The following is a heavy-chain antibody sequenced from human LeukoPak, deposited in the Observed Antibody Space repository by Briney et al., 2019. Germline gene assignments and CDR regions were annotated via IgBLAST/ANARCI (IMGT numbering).Heavy chain of an antibody. D-gene: IGHD3-16*02. CDR1: GYTFTGYY. Sequence: WASVKVSCKASGYTFTGYYMHWVRQAPGQGLEWMGWINPNSGGTNYAQKFQGRVTMTRDTSISTAYMELSRLRSDDTAVYYCARDLRYYDYVWGSYRYTSGFGYWGQGTLVTVSS. J-gene: IGHJ4*02. CDR2: INPNSGGT. V-gene: IGHV1-2*02. CDR3: ARDLRYYDYVWGSYRYTSGFGY.